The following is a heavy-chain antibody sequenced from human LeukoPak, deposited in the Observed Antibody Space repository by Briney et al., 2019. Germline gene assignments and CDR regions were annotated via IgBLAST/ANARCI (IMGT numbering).Heavy chain of an antibody. CDR3: TTDLSGGC. Sequence: GGSLRRSCAASGFSFTNAWMTWVRQAPGQGLEWVGRIKTKTDGGTTDYAAPVKGRFTISRDDSQNTLYLQMNSLRTEDTGVYYCTTDLSGGCWGQGTLVTVSS. J-gene: IGHJ4*02. D-gene: IGHD1-26*01. V-gene: IGHV3-15*01. CDR1: GFSFTNAW. CDR2: IKTKTDGGTT.